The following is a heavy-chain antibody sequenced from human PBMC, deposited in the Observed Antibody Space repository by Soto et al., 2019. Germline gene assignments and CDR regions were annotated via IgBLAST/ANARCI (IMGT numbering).Heavy chain of an antibody. J-gene: IGHJ6*02. CDR2: IYYSGST. D-gene: IGHD1-26*01. CDR1: GGSISSYY. Sequence: SETLSLTCTVSGGSISSYYWSWIRQPPGKGLEWIGYIYYSGSTNYNPSLKSRVTISVDTSKNQFSLKLSSVTAADTAVYYCAGGGDEGSYYHYYYGMDVWGQGTTVTVSS. CDR3: AGGGDEGSYYHYYYGMDV. V-gene: IGHV4-59*01.